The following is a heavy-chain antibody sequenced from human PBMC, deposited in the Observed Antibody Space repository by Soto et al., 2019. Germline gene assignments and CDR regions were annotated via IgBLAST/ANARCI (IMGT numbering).Heavy chain of an antibody. J-gene: IGHJ3*02. CDR2: INHSGST. CDR3: ARGQVTYYDFRSGYYPAFDI. Sequence: SETLSLTCAVYGGSFSGYYWSWIRQPPGKGLEWIGEINHSGSTNYNPSLRSRVTISVDTSKNQFSLKLSSVTAAVTAVYYCARGQVTYYDFRSGYYPAFDICGQGTMVTVSS. CDR1: GGSFSGYY. D-gene: IGHD3-3*01. V-gene: IGHV4-34*01.